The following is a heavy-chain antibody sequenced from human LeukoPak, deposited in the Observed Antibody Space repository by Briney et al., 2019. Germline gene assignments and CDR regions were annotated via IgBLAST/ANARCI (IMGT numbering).Heavy chain of an antibody. CDR1: TFAFGGYW. CDR2: IDSAGGRI. D-gene: IGHD3-10*01. V-gene: IGHV3-74*01. J-gene: IGHJ4*02. Sequence: GGSLRLSCAGSTFAFGGYWIHWVRQLPGKGLAWVSRIDSAGGRIQWADSVKGRFTISRDNAKNTVYLQMNSLRPEDSAVYYCVADRGNWSGGDFWGRGTLVIVSS. CDR3: VADRGNWSGGDF.